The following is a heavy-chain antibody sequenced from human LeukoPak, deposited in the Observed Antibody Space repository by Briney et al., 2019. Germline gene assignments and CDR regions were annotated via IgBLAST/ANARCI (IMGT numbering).Heavy chain of an antibody. CDR1: GGSISSGGYY. V-gene: IGHV4-30-2*02. D-gene: IGHD3-22*01. CDR2: IYHSGST. CDR3: ARANYYDSSGPDPYFDY. J-gene: IGHJ4*02. Sequence: SETLSLTCTVSGGSISSGGYYWSWIRQPPGKGLEWIGYIYHSGSTYYNPSLKSRVTISVDTSKNQFSVKLTSVTAADTAVYYCARANYYDSSGPDPYFDYWGQGTLVTVSS.